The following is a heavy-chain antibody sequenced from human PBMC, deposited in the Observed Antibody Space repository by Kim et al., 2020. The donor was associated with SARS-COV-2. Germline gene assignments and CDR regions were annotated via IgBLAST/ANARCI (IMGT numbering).Heavy chain of an antibody. CDR1: GFTFGDYA. D-gene: IGHD1-26*01. J-gene: IGHJ2*01. CDR3: ANDSGSYYWEDWFFYL. V-gene: IGHV3-43*02. CDR2: IRRNGGST. Sequence: GGSLRLSCAASGFTFGDYAMHWVRQAPGKGLEWVSLIRRNGGSTYYADSVKGRFTISRDNSKNSLYLQMNGLRTEDTAFYYCANDSGSYYWEDWFFYLWGRGTLVTVSS.